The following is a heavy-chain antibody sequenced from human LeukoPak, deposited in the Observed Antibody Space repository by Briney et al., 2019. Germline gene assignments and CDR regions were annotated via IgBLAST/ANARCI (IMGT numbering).Heavy chain of an antibody. D-gene: IGHD6-25*01. CDR1: GGSMSSHF. CDR2: IYYSGNT. CDR3: ARVAYSRDYDYWYFDL. J-gene: IGHJ2*01. Sequence: PSETLSLTCSVSGGSMSSHFWTWIRRPPGKGLEWIGYIYYSGNTNYNPSLKSRVTISVDTSKNQFSLKLRSVTAADTAVYYCARVAYSRDYDYWYFDLWGGGTLVTVSS. V-gene: IGHV4-59*11.